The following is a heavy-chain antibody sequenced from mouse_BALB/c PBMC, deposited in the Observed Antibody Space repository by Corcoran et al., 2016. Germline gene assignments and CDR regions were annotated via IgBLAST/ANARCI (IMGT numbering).Heavy chain of an antibody. J-gene: IGHJ2*01. CDR2: IWWDDDK. D-gene: IGHD1-1*01. CDR1: GFSLRTSGMV. V-gene: IGHV8-8*01. CDR3: ARYGSSDFFDD. Sequence: QVTLKESGPRILKPSQTLNLTCALSGFSLRTSGMVVGWIRQPSEKGLEWLAHIWWDDDKYYNPSLKSKRTISKDTSRNQLFLKVTSLDTADIVTSYCARYGSSDFFDDSGQGTTLTGSS.